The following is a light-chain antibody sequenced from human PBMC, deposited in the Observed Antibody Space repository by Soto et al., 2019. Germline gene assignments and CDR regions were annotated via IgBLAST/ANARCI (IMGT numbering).Light chain of an antibody. Sequence: IVMTQSPLSLPVTPGEPASISCRSSQSLLHSNGYNYLDWYLQKPVQAPQLLIYVGSTRASGVPARFSGSGSGTDFTLKISRVEAEDVGVYYCMQALQTPWTFGQGTKVEI. CDR3: MQALQTPWT. CDR2: VGS. J-gene: IGKJ1*01. CDR1: QSLLHSNGYNY. V-gene: IGKV2-28*01.